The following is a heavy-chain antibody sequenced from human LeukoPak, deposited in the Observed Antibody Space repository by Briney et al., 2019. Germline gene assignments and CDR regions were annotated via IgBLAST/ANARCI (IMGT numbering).Heavy chain of an antibody. J-gene: IGHJ1*01. V-gene: IGHV3-23*01. D-gene: IGHD1-1*01. CDR1: GFTFSSYA. CDR2: ISGSGANS. CDR3: ARALSQQLIRYSQD. Sequence: PGGSLRLSCAASGFTFSSYAMSWVRQAPGKGLEWVSGISGSGANSYYADSVKGRFTISRDNSKSTLYLQMNSLRADDTAVYYCARALSQQLIRYSQDWGQGTLVTVSS.